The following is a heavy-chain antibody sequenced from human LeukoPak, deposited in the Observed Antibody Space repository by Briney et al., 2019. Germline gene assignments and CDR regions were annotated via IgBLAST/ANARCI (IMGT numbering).Heavy chain of an antibody. J-gene: IGHJ1*01. V-gene: IGHV3-23*01. CDR2: ISGSGGST. D-gene: IGHD1-26*01. CDR1: GFTFNSYA. CDR3: AKDPSVSYPEYFQH. Sequence: WVSLTLSCAASGFTFNSYAMSWVRQAPGKGLEWVSAISGSGGSTYYEVHVKGRFTISRDNSKNSLYLQMNSLRAEGTAVYYCAKDPSVSYPEYFQHWGQGSL.